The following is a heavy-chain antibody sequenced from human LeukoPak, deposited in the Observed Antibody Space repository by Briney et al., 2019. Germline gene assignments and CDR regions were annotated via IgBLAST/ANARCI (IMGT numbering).Heavy chain of an antibody. CDR2: IYTSGST. J-gene: IGHJ5*02. V-gene: IGHV4-61*02. Sequence: SETLSLTCTVSGGSISSGSYYCSWIRQPAGKVLEWIGRIYTSGSTNYNPSLKSRVTISVDTSKNQFSLKLSSVTAADTAVYYCARDIVVVPAANQVVNWFDPWGQGTLVTVSS. CDR1: GGSISSGSYY. D-gene: IGHD2-2*01. CDR3: ARDIVVVPAANQVVNWFDP.